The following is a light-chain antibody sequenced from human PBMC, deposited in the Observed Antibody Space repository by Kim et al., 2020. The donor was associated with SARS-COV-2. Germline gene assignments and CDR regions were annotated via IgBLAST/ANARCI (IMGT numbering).Light chain of an antibody. J-gene: IGLJ2*01. CDR1: SLRSYY. CDR2: GKN. V-gene: IGLV3-19*01. Sequence: SSELTQDPAVSVALGQTVRITCQGDSLRSYYATWYQQKPGQAPILVIYGKNNRPSGIPDRFSGSSLGNTASLTITGTQAGDEADYYCNSRDSNDNVVFGGGTKLTVL. CDR3: NSRDSNDNVV.